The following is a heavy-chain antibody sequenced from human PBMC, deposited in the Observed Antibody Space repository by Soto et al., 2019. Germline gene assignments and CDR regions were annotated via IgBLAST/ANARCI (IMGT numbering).Heavy chain of an antibody. D-gene: IGHD3-22*01. V-gene: IGHV5-51*01. J-gene: IGHJ5*02. CDR3: ARKDKSGYFNWFDP. CDR1: GYRFTSYW. CDR2: IFPSDSDT. Sequence: PGESLKISCITSGYRFTSYWIAWVRQMPGKGLEWMGIIFPSDSDTRYSPSFQGQVTISADRSTSTVFLQWASLKASDTAVYFCARKDKSGYFNWFDPWGQGTLVTVSS.